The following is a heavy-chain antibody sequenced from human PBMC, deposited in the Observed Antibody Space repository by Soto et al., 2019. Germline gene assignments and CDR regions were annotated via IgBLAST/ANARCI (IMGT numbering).Heavy chain of an antibody. Sequence: PSETLSLTCAVYGGSFSGYYWSWIRQPPGKGLEWIGEINHSGSTNYNPSLKSRVTISVDTSKNQFSLKLSSVTAADTAVYYCARLRWNSYWFDPWGQGTLVTVSS. CDR3: ARLRWNSYWFDP. V-gene: IGHV4-34*01. J-gene: IGHJ5*02. D-gene: IGHD1-7*01. CDR1: GGSFSGYY. CDR2: INHSGST.